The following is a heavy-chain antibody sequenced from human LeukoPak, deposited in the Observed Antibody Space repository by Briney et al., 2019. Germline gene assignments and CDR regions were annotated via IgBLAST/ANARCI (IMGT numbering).Heavy chain of an antibody. J-gene: IGHJ6*02. CDR1: GYTFTSYD. V-gene: IGHV1-8*01. Sequence: ASVKVSCKASGYTFTSYDINWVRQATGQGLEWMGWMNPNSGNTGYAQKFQGRVTMTRNTSISTAYMELSSLRSEDTAVYYCARESASTRVRWIQLWEYYYYGMDVWGQGTTVTVSS. CDR2: MNPNSGNT. CDR3: ARESASTRVRWIQLWEYYYYGMDV. D-gene: IGHD5-18*01.